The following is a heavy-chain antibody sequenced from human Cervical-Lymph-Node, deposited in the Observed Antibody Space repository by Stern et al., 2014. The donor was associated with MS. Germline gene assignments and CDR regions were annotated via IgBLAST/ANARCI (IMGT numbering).Heavy chain of an antibody. J-gene: IGHJ4*02. CDR1: GGSISSSYY. D-gene: IGHD4-11*01. Sequence: QVQLQESGPGLVKPSETLSRTCTVSGGSISSSYYWGWIRQSSGKGLEWIGSIDDTGRTFYNPSLKSRVTISVDTSNNQFYLKLTSLTAADTAVYYCVRQVTVRSRFDYWGQGTLVTVSS. V-gene: IGHV4-39*01. CDR2: IDDTGRT. CDR3: VRQVTVRSRFDY.